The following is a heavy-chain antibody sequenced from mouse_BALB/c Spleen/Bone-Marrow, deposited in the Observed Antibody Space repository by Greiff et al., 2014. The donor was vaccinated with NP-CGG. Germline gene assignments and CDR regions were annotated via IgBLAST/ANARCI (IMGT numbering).Heavy chain of an antibody. D-gene: IGHD3-2*01. CDR1: GYSFTGYY. Sequence: LVKTGASVKISCKASGYSFTGYYMHWVKQSHGKSLEWIGYISCYNSATSYNQKFKGKATFTVDTSSSTAYMQFNSLTSEDSAVYYCARREQTDSSGPWFAYWGQGTLVTVSA. CDR3: ARREQTDSSGPWFAY. V-gene: IGHV1S34*01. CDR2: ISCYNSAT. J-gene: IGHJ3*01.